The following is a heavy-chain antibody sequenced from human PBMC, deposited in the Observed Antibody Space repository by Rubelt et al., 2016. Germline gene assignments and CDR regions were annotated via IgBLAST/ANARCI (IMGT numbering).Heavy chain of an antibody. D-gene: IGHD2-15*01. J-gene: IGHJ4*02. Sequence: GGSTYYADSVKGRFTISRDNSKNTLYLQMNSLRAEDTAVYYCATFTGGTDYWGQGTLVTVSS. CDR3: ATFTGGTDY. CDR2: GGST. V-gene: IGHV3-23*01.